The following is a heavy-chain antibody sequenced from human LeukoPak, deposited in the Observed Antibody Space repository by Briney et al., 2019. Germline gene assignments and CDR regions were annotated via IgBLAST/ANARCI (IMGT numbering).Heavy chain of an antibody. CDR1: GFTFSSYW. J-gene: IGHJ4*02. V-gene: IGHV3-74*01. Sequence: PGGSLRLSCAASGFTFSSYWMHWVRQAPGKGLVWVSRINSDGSSTNYADSVKGRFTISRDNAKNSLYLQMNSLRAEDTAVYYCARADGYDFWSGYYTRGSFDYWGQGTLVTVSS. CDR2: INSDGSST. D-gene: IGHD3-3*01. CDR3: ARADGYDFWSGYYTRGSFDY.